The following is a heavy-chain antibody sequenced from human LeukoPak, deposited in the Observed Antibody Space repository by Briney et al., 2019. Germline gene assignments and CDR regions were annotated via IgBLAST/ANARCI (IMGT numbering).Heavy chain of an antibody. CDR3: ARESYYGSGSTGGDTKLKQYYMDV. V-gene: IGHV3-20*01. D-gene: IGHD3-10*01. J-gene: IGHJ6*03. Sequence: GGSLRLSCAASGVTFDDYGMSWVRHAPGKGLEWVCGINWNGGSTGYADSVKGRFTISGDNAKNSLYLQMNSLRAEDTALYHCARESYYGSGSTGGDTKLKQYYMDVWGKGTTVTISS. CDR2: INWNGGST. CDR1: GVTFDDYG.